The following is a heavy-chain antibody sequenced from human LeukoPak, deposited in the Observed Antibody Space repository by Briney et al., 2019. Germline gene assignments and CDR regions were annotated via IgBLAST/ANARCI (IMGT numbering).Heavy chain of an antibody. CDR1: GFTFSGYA. Sequence: PGRSLRLSCAVSGFTFSGYAMSWVRQAPGKGLEWVSTISGSGDYTYYADSVKGRFSISRDNSKNTLHLQMNSLRAEDTAVYYCAREWYYGSGTHGYFDYWGQGTLVTVSS. CDR2: ISGSGDYT. J-gene: IGHJ4*02. D-gene: IGHD3-10*01. V-gene: IGHV3-23*01. CDR3: AREWYYGSGTHGYFDY.